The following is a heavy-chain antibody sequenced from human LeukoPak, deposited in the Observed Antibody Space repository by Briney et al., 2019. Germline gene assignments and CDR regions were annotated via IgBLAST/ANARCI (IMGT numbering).Heavy chain of an antibody. V-gene: IGHV3-74*01. CDR2: INTDGSST. Sequence: PGGSLRLSCAASGFTFSNYWMHWVRQAPGKGLVWVSRINTDGSSTNYADSVKGRFTISRDNAKNTLYLQMNSLRAEDTAVYYCARDSSSWYTWFDPWGQGTLVTVSS. CDR3: ARDSSSWYTWFDP. J-gene: IGHJ5*02. D-gene: IGHD6-13*01. CDR1: GFTFSNYW.